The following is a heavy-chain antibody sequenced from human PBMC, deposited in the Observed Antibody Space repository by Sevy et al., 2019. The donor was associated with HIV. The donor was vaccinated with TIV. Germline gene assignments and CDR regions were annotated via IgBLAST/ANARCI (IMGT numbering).Heavy chain of an antibody. CDR3: AKGSSYFDN. Sequence: GGSLRLSCAASGFTLSSYGMQWVRQAPGKGLEWVSFIRYDGGNKDYADSVKGRFTISRVNSKNMLYLQMNSLRAEDTAVYYCAKGSSYFDNWGQGTLVTVSS. V-gene: IGHV3-30*02. CDR1: GFTLSSYG. D-gene: IGHD6-6*01. CDR2: IRYDGGNK. J-gene: IGHJ4*02.